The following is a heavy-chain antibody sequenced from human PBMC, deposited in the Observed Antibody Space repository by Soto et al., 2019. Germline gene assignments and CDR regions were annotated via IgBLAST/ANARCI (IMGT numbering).Heavy chain of an antibody. Sequence: QVQLVQSGAEVKKPGSSVKVSCKASGGTFSSYTISWVRQAPGQGLEWMGRIIPILGIANYAQKFQGRVTITADKSTSTAYMELSSLRSEDTAVYYCARDGDYYYGSGSPVGYWGQGTLVTVS. V-gene: IGHV1-69*08. CDR3: ARDGDYYYGSGSPVGY. CDR2: IIPILGIA. J-gene: IGHJ4*02. D-gene: IGHD3-10*01. CDR1: GGTFSSYT.